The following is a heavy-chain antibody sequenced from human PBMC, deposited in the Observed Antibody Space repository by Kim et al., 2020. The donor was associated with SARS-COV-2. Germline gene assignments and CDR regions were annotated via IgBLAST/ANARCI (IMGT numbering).Heavy chain of an antibody. Sequence: GGSLRLSCAASGFTFSTYGINWVRQAPGKGLEWVSDISASRSTIYYADSVKGRFAISRDNAKNTLYLQMNSLRDEDTAVYYCAKGPLGTKSVGTGYFDCWGQGTLVTVSS. CDR2: ISASRSTI. CDR1: GFTFSTYG. J-gene: IGHJ4*02. D-gene: IGHD3-9*01. V-gene: IGHV3-48*02. CDR3: AKGPLGTKSVGTGYFDC.